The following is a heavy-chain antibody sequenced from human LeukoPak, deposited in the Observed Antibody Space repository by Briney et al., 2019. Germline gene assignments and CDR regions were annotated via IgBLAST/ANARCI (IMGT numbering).Heavy chain of an antibody. CDR1: GYTFTSYD. V-gene: IGHV1-8*01. D-gene: IGHD2/OR15-2a*01. Sequence: GASVKVSCKASGYTFTSYDINWVRQATGQGLEWMGWMNPNSGNTGYAQKFQGRVTITTDESTSAAYMELSSLRSEDTAVYYCARGSTPYYYYYMDVWGKGTTVTVSS. J-gene: IGHJ6*03. CDR2: MNPNSGNT. CDR3: ARGSTPYYYYYMDV.